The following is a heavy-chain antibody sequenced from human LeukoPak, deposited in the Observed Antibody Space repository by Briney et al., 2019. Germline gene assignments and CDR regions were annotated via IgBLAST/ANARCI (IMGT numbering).Heavy chain of an antibody. D-gene: IGHD3-3*01. CDR1: GGSVSSGSYY. Sequence: NTSETLSLTCTVSGGSVSSGSYYWSWIRQPPGKGLEWIGYIYYSGSTNYNPSLKSRVTISVDTSKNQFSLKLSSVTAADTAVYYCARDVAISGVHWYFDLWGRGTLVTVSS. CDR2: IYYSGST. V-gene: IGHV4-61*01. CDR3: ARDVAISGVHWYFDL. J-gene: IGHJ2*01.